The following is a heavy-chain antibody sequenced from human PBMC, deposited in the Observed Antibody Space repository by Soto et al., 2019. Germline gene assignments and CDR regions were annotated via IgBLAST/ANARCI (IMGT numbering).Heavy chain of an antibody. V-gene: IGHV3-33*01. J-gene: IGHJ6*03. CDR1: GFTFSSYG. CDR2: IWYDGSNK. D-gene: IGHD3-10*01. Sequence: QVQLVESGGGVVQPGRSLRLSCAPSGFTFSSYGMHWVRQAPGKGLEWVAVIWYDGSNKYYADSVKGRFTISRDNSKNTRYMHMNSLRAEDTAVYYCAGIYGSGRPYYYYYYMHVWGKGPTVTVSS. CDR3: AGIYGSGRPYYYYYYMHV.